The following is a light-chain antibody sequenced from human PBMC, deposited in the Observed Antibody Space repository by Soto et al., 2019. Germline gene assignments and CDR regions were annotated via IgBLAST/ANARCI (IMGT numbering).Light chain of an antibody. J-gene: IGKJ4*01. V-gene: IGKV1-9*01. CDR3: QQLNSYRLT. CDR1: QAISSH. Sequence: IQLTQSPSSLSASVGDRVTITCWASQAISSHLAWYQQKPGKAPKLLVYVASTLQSGVPSRLRGSGYGTDLSISINSMQTEDFETYYCQQLNSYRLTFGGGTKVDIK. CDR2: VAS.